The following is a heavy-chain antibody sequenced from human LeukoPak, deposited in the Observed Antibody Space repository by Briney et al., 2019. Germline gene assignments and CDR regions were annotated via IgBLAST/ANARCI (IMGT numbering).Heavy chain of an antibody. CDR3: ARWIGHGMDV. J-gene: IGHJ6*04. CDR2: IYTSGST. CDR1: GGSISSGSYY. Sequence: SQTLSLTCTVSGGSISSGSYYWSWIRQPAGKGLEWIGRIYTSGSTNYNPSLKSRVTISVDMSKNQFSLKVNSVTAADTAVYYCARWIGHGMDVWGKGTTVTVSS. V-gene: IGHV4-61*02. D-gene: IGHD5-12*01.